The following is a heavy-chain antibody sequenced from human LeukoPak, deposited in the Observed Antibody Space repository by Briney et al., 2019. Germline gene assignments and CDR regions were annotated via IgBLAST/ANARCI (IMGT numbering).Heavy chain of an antibody. Sequence: KPSETLSLTCTVSGGSISSSSYYWGWIRQPPGKGLEWIGSIYYSGSTYYNPSLKGRVTISVDTSKNQFSLKLSSVTAADTAVYYCARHYYGSGSYYPYYFDYWGQGTLVTVSS. V-gene: IGHV4-39*01. CDR3: ARHYYGSGSYYPYYFDY. D-gene: IGHD3-10*01. CDR1: GGSISSSSYY. CDR2: IYYSGST. J-gene: IGHJ4*02.